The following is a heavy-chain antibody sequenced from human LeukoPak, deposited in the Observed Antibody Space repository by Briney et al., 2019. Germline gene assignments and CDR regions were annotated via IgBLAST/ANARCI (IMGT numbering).Heavy chain of an antibody. CDR3: ARRLGPFDY. CDR2: IYYSGST. Sequence: SETLSLTCTVSGGSISSSSYYWGWIRQPPGKGLEWIGSIYYSGSTYYNPSLKSRVTISVDTSKNQFSLKLSSVTAADTAVHYCARRLGPFDYWGQGTLVTVSS. D-gene: IGHD7-27*01. V-gene: IGHV4-39*01. J-gene: IGHJ4*02. CDR1: GGSISSSSYY.